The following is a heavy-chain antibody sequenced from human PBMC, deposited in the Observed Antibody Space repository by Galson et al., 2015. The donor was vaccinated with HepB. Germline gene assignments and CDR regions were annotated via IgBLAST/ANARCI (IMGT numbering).Heavy chain of an antibody. CDR1: GFSFGSYA. Sequence: SLRLSCAASGFSFGSYAISWVRRAPGKGLEWVSVVSYSGANTYYADSVKGRFTISRDNSKNTLYLQMNRLRAEDTAIYYCAKGSGFCRGGSCLNWFDPWGQGTLVTVFS. J-gene: IGHJ5*02. V-gene: IGHV3-23*01. D-gene: IGHD2-15*01. CDR2: VSYSGANT. CDR3: AKGSGFCRGGSCLNWFDP.